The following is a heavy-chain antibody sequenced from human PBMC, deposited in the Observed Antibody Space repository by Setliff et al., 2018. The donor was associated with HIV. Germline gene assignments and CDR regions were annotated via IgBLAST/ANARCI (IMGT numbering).Heavy chain of an antibody. Sequence: SETLSLTCTVSGDPMSSTSYYWGWIRQSPGKGLEWIGRIYYSGSTQYNPSLKSRVTISVDTSKNQFSLKLSSVTAADTAVYYCARDGPQTDGDYERYYFDYWGQGTLVTVSS. CDR3: ARDGPQTDGDYERYYFDY. CDR2: IYYSGST. CDR1: GDPMSSTSYY. V-gene: IGHV4-39*07. J-gene: IGHJ4*02. D-gene: IGHD4-17*01.